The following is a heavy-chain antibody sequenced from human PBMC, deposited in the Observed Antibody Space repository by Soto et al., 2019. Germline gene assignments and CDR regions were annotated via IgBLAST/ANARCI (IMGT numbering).Heavy chain of an antibody. J-gene: IGHJ5*02. Sequence: QVQLVESGGGVVQPGRSLRLSCAASGFTFSSYAMHWVRQAPGKGLEWVAVISYDGSNKYYADSVKGRFTISRDNSKKTLYLPMNSLRAEDTAVYYCARPYSSAWFDWFAPWGQVTLVAVSS. V-gene: IGHV3-30-3*01. CDR2: ISYDGSNK. D-gene: IGHD6-6*01. CDR1: GFTFSSYA. CDR3: ARPYSSAWFDWFAP.